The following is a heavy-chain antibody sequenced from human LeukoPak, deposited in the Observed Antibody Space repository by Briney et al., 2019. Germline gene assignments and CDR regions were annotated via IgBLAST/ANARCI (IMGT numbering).Heavy chain of an antibody. CDR3: TRGGIVGATTDFDY. CDR2: IRSKAYGGTT. Sequence: GGSLRLSCTASGFTFGDYAMSWFRQAPGKGLEWVGFIRSKAYGGTTEYAASVKGRFTISRDDSKSIAYPQMNSLKTEDTAVYYCTRGGIVGATTDFDYWGQGTLVTVSS. CDR1: GFTFGDYA. D-gene: IGHD1-26*01. V-gene: IGHV3-49*03. J-gene: IGHJ4*02.